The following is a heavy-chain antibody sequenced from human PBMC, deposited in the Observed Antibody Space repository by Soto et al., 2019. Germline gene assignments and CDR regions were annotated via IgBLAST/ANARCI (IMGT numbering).Heavy chain of an antibody. D-gene: IGHD6-6*01. J-gene: IGHJ4*02. CDR1: GFSFSDSY. CDR2: ISSSGTTM. CDR3: ARVGVNKVWMVAARPKGYFFDY. V-gene: IGHV3-11*01. Sequence: QVQLVESGGDLVRPGGSLRLSCAASGFSFSDSYMTWIRQAPGKGLEWVSSISSSGTTMYYADSVKGRFTISRDNAKTSLVLQMNSPRAEDTAVYYCARVGVNKVWMVAARPKGYFFDYWGQGTLVSVSS.